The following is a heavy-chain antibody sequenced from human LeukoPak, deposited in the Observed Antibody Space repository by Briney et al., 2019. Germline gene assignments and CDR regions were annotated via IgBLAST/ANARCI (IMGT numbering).Heavy chain of an antibody. CDR1: GFTFSDYY. D-gene: IGHD6-13*01. Sequence: GGSLRLSCAASGFTFSDYYMSWIRQAPGKGLEWVSYISSSSSYTNYADSVKGRFTISRDNAKNSLYLKMNSLRAEDTAVYYCARGESAAGPTNNWFDPWGQGTLVTVSS. V-gene: IGHV3-11*05. CDR3: ARGESAAGPTNNWFDP. CDR2: ISSSSSYT. J-gene: IGHJ5*02.